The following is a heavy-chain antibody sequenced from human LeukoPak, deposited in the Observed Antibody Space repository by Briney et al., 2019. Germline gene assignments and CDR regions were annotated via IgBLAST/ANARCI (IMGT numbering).Heavy chain of an antibody. Sequence: SETLSLTCTVSGGPISSSSYYWGWIRQPPGKGLEWIGSIYYSGSTYYNPSLKSRVTISVDTSKNQFSLKLSSVTAADTAVYYCARRVGYCSSTSCYPTYDAFDIWGQGTMVTVSS. CDR1: GGPISSSSYY. D-gene: IGHD2-2*01. CDR2: IYYSGST. CDR3: ARRVGYCSSTSCYPTYDAFDI. V-gene: IGHV4-39*01. J-gene: IGHJ3*02.